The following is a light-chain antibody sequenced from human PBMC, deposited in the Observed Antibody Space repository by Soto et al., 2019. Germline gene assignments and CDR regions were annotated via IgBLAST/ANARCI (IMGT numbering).Light chain of an antibody. V-gene: IGKV3-20*01. CDR3: QQIYTIPLT. J-gene: IGKJ4*01. CDR2: GAS. CDR1: QSVSSSY. Sequence: EIVLTQSPGTLSLSPGERATLSCRASQSVSSSYLAWYQQKPGQAPRLLIYGASSRATGIPDRFSGSGSGTDFTLTISRLEPEDFAVYYCQQIYTIPLTFGGGTKVEIK.